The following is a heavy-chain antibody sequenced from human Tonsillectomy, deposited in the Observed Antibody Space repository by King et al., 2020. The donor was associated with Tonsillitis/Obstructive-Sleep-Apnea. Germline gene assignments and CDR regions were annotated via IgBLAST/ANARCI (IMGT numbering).Heavy chain of an antibody. CDR1: GFTFSSYA. CDR3: VKILCSSTSWYTGKGFYYMGV. CDR2: ISSNGVST. D-gene: IGHD2-2*02. J-gene: IGHJ6*03. Sequence: VQLVESGGGLVQPGGSLRLSCSASGFTFSSYAMHWVRQAPGKGLEYVSAISSNGVSTYYADSVKGRFTISRDNSKNTRYLQMSSLGAEDTAVYSCVKILCSSTSWYTGKGFYYMGVRGKGTTVTVSS. V-gene: IGHV3-64D*06.